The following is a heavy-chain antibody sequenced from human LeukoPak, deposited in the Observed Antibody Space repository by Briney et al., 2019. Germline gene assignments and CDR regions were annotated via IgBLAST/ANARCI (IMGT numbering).Heavy chain of an antibody. V-gene: IGHV3-21*01. CDR1: GFTFGDYA. D-gene: IGHD1-26*01. CDR2: ISSSSSYM. CDR3: ARVNILAGALDY. Sequence: PGRSLRLSCTASGFTFGDYAMSWFRQAPGKGLEWVSSISSSSSYMYYADSVKGRFTISRDNAKNSLYLQMNSLRAEDTAVYYCARVNILAGALDYWGQGTLVTVSS. J-gene: IGHJ4*02.